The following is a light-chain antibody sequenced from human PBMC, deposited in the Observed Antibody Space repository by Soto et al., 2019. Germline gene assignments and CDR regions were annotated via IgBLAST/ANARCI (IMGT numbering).Light chain of an antibody. V-gene: IGLV1-47*01. J-gene: IGLJ2*01. CDR3: VTWDSGMSEVV. CDR1: SSNIGSNY. Sequence: QSVLTQPPSASGTPGQRVTISCSGSSSNIGSNYVYWYQQLPGTAPKLLIYRNNKRSSGIPDRFSGSKSGTSATLAISGLQTGDEADYHCVTWDSGMSEVVFGGGTKLTVL. CDR2: RNN.